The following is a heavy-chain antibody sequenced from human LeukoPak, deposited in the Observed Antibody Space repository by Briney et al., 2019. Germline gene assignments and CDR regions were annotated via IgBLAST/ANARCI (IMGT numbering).Heavy chain of an antibody. D-gene: IGHD3-3*01. Sequence: PGGSLRLSCAASGFTFSSYSMNWVRQAPGKGLEWVSYISSSSSTIYYADSVKGRFTISRDNAKNSLYLQMNSLRAEDTAVYYCARIPYYDFWSGPPGYFDYWGQGTLVTVSS. CDR1: GFTFSSYS. CDR3: ARIPYYDFWSGPPGYFDY. V-gene: IGHV3-48*01. CDR2: ISSSSSTI. J-gene: IGHJ4*02.